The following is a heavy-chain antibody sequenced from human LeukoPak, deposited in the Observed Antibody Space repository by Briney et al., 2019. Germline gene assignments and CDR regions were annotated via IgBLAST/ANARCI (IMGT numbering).Heavy chain of an antibody. CDR1: GGTFSSYA. J-gene: IGHJ6*03. Sequence: SVKVSCKASGGTFSSYAISWVRQAPGQGLEWMGRIIPNLGIANYAQKFQGRVTITADKSTSTAYMELSSLRSEDTAVYYCARDYMGLNLGYCSGGSCQESYYYYMDVWGKGTTVTVSS. D-gene: IGHD2-15*01. CDR2: IIPNLGIA. CDR3: ARDYMGLNLGYCSGGSCQESYYYYMDV. V-gene: IGHV1-69*04.